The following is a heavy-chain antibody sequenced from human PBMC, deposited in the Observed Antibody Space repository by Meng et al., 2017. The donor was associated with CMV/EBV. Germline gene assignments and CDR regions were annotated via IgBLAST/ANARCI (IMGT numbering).Heavy chain of an antibody. CDR2: ISSSSSYI. CDR1: GFTFSDYY. J-gene: IGHJ3*02. D-gene: IGHD3-3*01. Sequence: GESLKISCAASGFTFSDYYMSWIRQAPGKGLEWVSSISSSSSYIYYADSAKGRFPISRDNGKNLLYLPMNSLRAEDTAVYYCARDRELDYDFWSGYGPGAFDIWGQGTMVTVSS. V-gene: IGHV3-11*06. CDR3: ARDRELDYDFWSGYGPGAFDI.